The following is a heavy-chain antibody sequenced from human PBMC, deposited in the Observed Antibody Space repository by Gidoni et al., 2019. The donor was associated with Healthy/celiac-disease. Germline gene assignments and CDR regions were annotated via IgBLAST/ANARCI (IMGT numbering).Heavy chain of an antibody. CDR1: GLTFSSYA. CDR2: RSDDGRNK. CDR3: ARGPGYSGYDGPFDY. J-gene: IGHJ4*02. Sequence: QVQLVESGWGVVQPGRSLRLSCAASGLTFSSYAMHWVRQAPGKGLEWVAVRSDDGRNKYYADSVKGRFTISRDNSKNTLYLQMNSLRAEDTAVYYCARGPGYSGYDGPFDYWGQGTLVTVSS. V-gene: IGHV3-30*04. D-gene: IGHD5-12*01.